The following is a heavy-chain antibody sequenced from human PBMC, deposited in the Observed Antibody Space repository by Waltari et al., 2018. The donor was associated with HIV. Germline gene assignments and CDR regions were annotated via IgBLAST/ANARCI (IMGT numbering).Heavy chain of an antibody. CDR1: GFTFSDSA. CDR2: ISDAGSDK. J-gene: IGHJ4*02. D-gene: IGHD3-22*01. CDR3: ARAGGYYRHFAY. Sequence: QVQLVESGGGVVQPGTSLRLSCAASGFTFSDSAVRWVRQAPGKGLEWVAVISDAGSDKYYADSVRGRFIISRDNSKNTLVLQMNSLRAEDTAVYYCARAGGYYRHFAYWGQGTLVTVSS. V-gene: IGHV3-30*04.